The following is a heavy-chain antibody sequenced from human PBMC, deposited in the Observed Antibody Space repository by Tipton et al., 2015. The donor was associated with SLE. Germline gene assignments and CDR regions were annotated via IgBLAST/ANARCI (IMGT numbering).Heavy chain of an antibody. CDR3: GSTGRGYTSYGY. CDR1: GFTFSSSE. J-gene: IGHJ4*02. CDR2: INHSGST. D-gene: IGHD2-2*01. Sequence: LRLSCAASGFTFSSSEMNWVRQAPGKGLEWVGEINHSGSTNYNPSLKSRVTISRDTSKNQFSLNLNSVTAADTAVYYCGSTGRGYTSYGYWGQGTLVTVSS. V-gene: IGHV4-34*01.